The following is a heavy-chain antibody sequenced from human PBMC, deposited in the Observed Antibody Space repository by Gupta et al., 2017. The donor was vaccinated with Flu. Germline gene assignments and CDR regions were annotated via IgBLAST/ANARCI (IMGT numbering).Heavy chain of an antibody. CDR3: ARDRGSFLNYFYYYGMDV. CDR2: IYYSGGT. D-gene: IGHD1-26*01. Sequence: IRQPPGKGLEWIGFIYYSGGTYYNPSLKSRVTMSIDTSKNQFSLELSSVTAADTAVYYCARDRGSFLNYFYYYGMDVWGQGTTVTVSS. J-gene: IGHJ6*02. V-gene: IGHV4-59*01.